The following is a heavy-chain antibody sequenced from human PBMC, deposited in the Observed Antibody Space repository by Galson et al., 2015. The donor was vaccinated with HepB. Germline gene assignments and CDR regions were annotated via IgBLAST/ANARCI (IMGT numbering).Heavy chain of an antibody. CDR1: GFTFSSYS. CDR2: ISSSSSTI. CDR3: ARDTIVATDMLEFRYFDY. Sequence: SLRLSCAASGFTFSSYSMNWVRQAPGKGLEWVSYISSSSSTIYYADSVKGRFTISRDNAKNSLYLQMNSLRDEDTAVYYCARDTIVATDMLEFRYFDYWGQGTLVTVSS. V-gene: IGHV3-48*02. D-gene: IGHD5-12*01. J-gene: IGHJ4*02.